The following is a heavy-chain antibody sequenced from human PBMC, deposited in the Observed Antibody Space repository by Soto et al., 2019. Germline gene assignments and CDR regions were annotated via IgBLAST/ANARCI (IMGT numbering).Heavy chain of an antibody. Sequence: PSETLSLTCTVSGDSISTYYWSWIRQPPGKGLEWIGYISYSGSTNYSPSLKSRVTISVDTSKKQISLKLSSVTAADTAVYYCARQDSNGDHGTFDYWGQGALVTVSS. V-gene: IGHV4-59*08. D-gene: IGHD4-17*01. CDR1: GDSISTYY. J-gene: IGHJ4*02. CDR2: ISYSGST. CDR3: ARQDSNGDHGTFDY.